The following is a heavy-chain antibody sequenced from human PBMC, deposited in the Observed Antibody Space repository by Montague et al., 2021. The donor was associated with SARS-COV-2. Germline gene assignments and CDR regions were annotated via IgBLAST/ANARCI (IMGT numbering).Heavy chain of an antibody. V-gene: IGHV4-4*02. J-gene: IGHJ4*02. CDR3: ARGPGSSGYYNDFDY. CDR1: GGSISSSHW. CDR2: IYDSETI. Sequence: SETLSLTCAVSGGSISSSHWFTWVRQPPGKGLEWIGDIYDSETINYNPSLKRRVTISVDRTKNQFSLKLSSVTAAATAVYYCARGPGSSGYYNDFDYWGQGTLVTVSS. D-gene: IGHD3-22*01.